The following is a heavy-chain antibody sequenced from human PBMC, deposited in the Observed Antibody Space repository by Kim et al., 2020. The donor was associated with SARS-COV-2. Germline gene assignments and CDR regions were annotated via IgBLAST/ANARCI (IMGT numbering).Heavy chain of an antibody. V-gene: IGHV3-33*08. CDR3: ARDPTAVARYYFDH. CDR2: IWYDGSKE. J-gene: IGHJ4*02. D-gene: IGHD5-18*01. CDR1: GFALDSYG. Sequence: GGSLRISCAASGFALDSYGMHWVRQAPGKGLEWVAVIWYDGSKEYYADSVKGRFTISRDNSQNTLYLQMNSLRADDTAVYFCARDPTAVARYYFDHWGQGTLVIVSS.